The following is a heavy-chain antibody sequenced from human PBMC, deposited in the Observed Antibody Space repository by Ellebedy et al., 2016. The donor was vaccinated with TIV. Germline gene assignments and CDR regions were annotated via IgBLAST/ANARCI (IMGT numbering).Heavy chain of an antibody. J-gene: IGHJ4*02. CDR1: GFSFSSHA. CDR3: ARGQGWIDY. CDR2: ISYDGSNT. Sequence: GGSLRLXCAASGFSFSSHAMHWVRQAPGKGLEWVTLISYDGSNTFYADSVKGRFTVSRDNSKNTLYLQMNSLRAEDTAVYYCARGQGWIDYWGQGTLVTVSS. D-gene: IGHD6-19*01. V-gene: IGHV3-30-3*01.